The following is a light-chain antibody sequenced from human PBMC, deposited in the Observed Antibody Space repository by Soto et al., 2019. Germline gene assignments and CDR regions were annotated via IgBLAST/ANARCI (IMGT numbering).Light chain of an antibody. J-gene: IGKJ2*01. Sequence: DIQMTQSPSSVSASVGDRVTITCRASQGISTLLAWYQQKPGKVPKLLIYGASSLQTGVPSRFSGSGSGTDFTLTISSLQAEDFATYYCQQASSLPHTFGQGTKLEIK. CDR2: GAS. CDR1: QGISTL. V-gene: IGKV1-12*01. CDR3: QQASSLPHT.